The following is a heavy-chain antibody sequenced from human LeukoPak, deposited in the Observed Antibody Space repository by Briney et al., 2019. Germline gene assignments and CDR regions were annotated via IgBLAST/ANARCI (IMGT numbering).Heavy chain of an antibody. CDR2: MNPNSGNT. CDR3: ARGLGVRYFDWLLYGVHDAFDI. V-gene: IGHV1-8*02. CDR1: GYTFTSYG. J-gene: IGHJ3*02. D-gene: IGHD3-9*01. Sequence: GASVKVSCKASGYTFTSYGISWVRQATGQGLEWMGWMNPNSGNTGYAQKFQGRVTMTRNTSISTAYMELSSLRSEDTAVYYCARGLGVRYFDWLLYGVHDAFDIWGQGTMVTVSS.